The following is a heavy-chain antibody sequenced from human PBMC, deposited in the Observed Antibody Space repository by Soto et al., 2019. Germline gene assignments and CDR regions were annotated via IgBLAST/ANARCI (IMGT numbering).Heavy chain of an antibody. CDR2: IVPILGIA. D-gene: IGHD2-2*01. V-gene: IGHV1-69*02. CDR3: ARAQTVGDCSSTSCYQNWFDP. J-gene: IGHJ5*02. CDR1: GGTFSSYT. Sequence: SVKVSCKASGGTFSSYTISWVRQAPGQGLEWMGRIVPILGIANYAQKFQGRVTITADKSTSTAYMELSSLRSEDTAVYYCARAQTVGDCSSTSCYQNWFDPWGQGTLVTVSS.